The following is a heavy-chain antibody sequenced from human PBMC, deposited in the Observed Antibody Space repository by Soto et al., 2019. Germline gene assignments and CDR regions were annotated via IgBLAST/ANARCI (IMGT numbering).Heavy chain of an antibody. CDR3: ARAVRDTAVADFDY. D-gene: IGHD5-18*01. J-gene: IGHJ4*02. Sequence: EVQLVESGGGLVQPGGSLRLSCAASGFTFSSYSMNWVRQAPGKGLEWLSYISSSISTMHYADSVKGRFTISRDNAKNSLYLQVNSLGDEDTAVYYCARAVRDTAVADFDYWGQGTLVTVSS. CDR1: GFTFSSYS. V-gene: IGHV3-48*02. CDR2: ISSSISTM.